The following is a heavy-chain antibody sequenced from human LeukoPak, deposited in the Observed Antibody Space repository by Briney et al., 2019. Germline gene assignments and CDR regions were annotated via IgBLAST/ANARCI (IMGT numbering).Heavy chain of an antibody. CDR3: ARDSMVRGVPMVPYGMDV. D-gene: IGHD3-10*01. J-gene: IGHJ6*02. CDR2: ISAYNGNT. V-gene: IGHV1-18*01. Sequence: ASVKVSCKASGYTFTSYGISWVRQAPGQGLEWMGWISAYNGNTTYAQKLQGRVTMTTDTSTSTAYMELRSLRSDDTAVYYCARDSMVRGVPMVPYGMDVWGQGTTVTVSS. CDR1: GYTFTSYG.